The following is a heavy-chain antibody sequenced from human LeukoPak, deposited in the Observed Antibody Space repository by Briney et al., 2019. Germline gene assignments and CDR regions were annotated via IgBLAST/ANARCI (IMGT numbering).Heavy chain of an antibody. V-gene: IGHV4-38-2*02. Sequence: PSETPSLTCTVSGYSISSGYYWGWIRQPPGKGLEWIGSIYHSGRTFYNPSLKSRVTISVDTSKNQFSLKLTSVTAADTAVYYCARRYLPATRFDYWGQGTLVTVSS. CDR2: IYHSGRT. J-gene: IGHJ4*02. CDR1: GYSISSGYY. CDR3: ARRYLPATRFDY. D-gene: IGHD5-24*01.